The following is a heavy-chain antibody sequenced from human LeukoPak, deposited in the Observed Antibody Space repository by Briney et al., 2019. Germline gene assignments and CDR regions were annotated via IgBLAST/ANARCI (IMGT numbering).Heavy chain of an antibody. CDR2: ISNDGDNK. J-gene: IGHJ5*02. D-gene: IGHD6-13*01. Sequence: GRSLRLSCAASGFTFSTYAMHWVRQAPGKGLQWVAIISNDGDNKYYADSVKGRFTISRDNSKNTLYLQMNSLRAEDTAVYYCARDLASSSWYGGWFDPWGQGTLVTVSS. CDR3: ARDLASSSWYGGWFDP. V-gene: IGHV3-30-3*01. CDR1: GFTFSTYA.